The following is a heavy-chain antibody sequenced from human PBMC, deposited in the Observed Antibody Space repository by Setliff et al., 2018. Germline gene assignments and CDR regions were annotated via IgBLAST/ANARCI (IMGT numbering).Heavy chain of an antibody. CDR1: GYTFTGYF. Sequence: RASVKVSCKASGYTFTGYFIHWVRQAPGQGLEWMGWINPNSGGTNYAQKFQGRVTMTRDTSISTAYMELNRLRSDDTAVYYCARVKNVRVYDYWGQGTLVTVSS. D-gene: IGHD3-16*01. J-gene: IGHJ4*02. CDR3: ARVKNVRVYDY. CDR2: INPNSGGT. V-gene: IGHV1-2*02.